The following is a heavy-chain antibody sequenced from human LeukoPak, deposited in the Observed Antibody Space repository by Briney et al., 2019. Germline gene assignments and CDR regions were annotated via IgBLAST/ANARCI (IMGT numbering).Heavy chain of an antibody. CDR3: ARVGTLLAAAANDY. J-gene: IGHJ4*02. CDR1: GDTLTELS. D-gene: IGHD6-13*01. V-gene: IGHV1-24*01. CDR2: FIPEDGET. Sequence: ASVKVSCKASGDTLTELSMNWVRQAPGKGLEWMGGFIPEDGETIYAQKFQGRVTMTADTSTDTAYMELSSLRSDDTAVYYCARVGTLLAAAANDYWGQGTLVTVSS.